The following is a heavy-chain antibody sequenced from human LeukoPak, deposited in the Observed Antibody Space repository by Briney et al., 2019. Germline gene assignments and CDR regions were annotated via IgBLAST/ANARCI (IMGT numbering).Heavy chain of an antibody. D-gene: IGHD2-15*01. CDR3: ASEKNIVVVGSYGMDV. J-gene: IGHJ6*04. Sequence: SETLSLTCTVSGGSVSSGSYYWSWIRQPPGKGLEWIGYIYYSGSTNYNPSLKSRVTLSVDTSKNQFSLKLSSVTAADTAVYYCASEKNIVVVGSYGMDVWGKGTTVTVSS. V-gene: IGHV4-61*01. CDR2: IYYSGST. CDR1: GGSVSSGSYY.